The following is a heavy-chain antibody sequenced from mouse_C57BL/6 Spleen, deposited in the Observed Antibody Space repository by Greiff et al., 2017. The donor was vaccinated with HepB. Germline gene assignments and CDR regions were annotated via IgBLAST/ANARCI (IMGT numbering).Heavy chain of an antibody. CDR1: GYAFTNYL. CDR2: INPGSGGT. Sequence: VQLQQSGAELVRPGTSVKVSCKASGYAFTNYLIEWVKQRPGQGLEWIGVINPGSGGTNYNEKFKGKATLTADKSSSTAYMQLSSLTSEDSAVYFCAKLGLEAMDYWGQGTSVTVSS. J-gene: IGHJ4*01. CDR3: AKLGLEAMDY. D-gene: IGHD4-1*01. V-gene: IGHV1-54*01.